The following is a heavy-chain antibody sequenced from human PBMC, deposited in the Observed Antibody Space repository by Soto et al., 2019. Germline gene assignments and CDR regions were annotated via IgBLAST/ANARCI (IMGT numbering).Heavy chain of an antibody. V-gene: IGHV3-30*18. D-gene: IGHD3-3*01. CDR3: VKSNLRFLEWLLH. Sequence: LRLSCAASGFTFRSYGMHWVRQAPGKGLEWVAVISYDGTKQHYANSVRGRFSISRDNSNNTLFLHMDSLRPEDTAVYYCVKSNLRFLEWLLHWGRGTLVTVSS. CDR1: GFTFRSYG. J-gene: IGHJ4*02. CDR2: ISYDGTKQ.